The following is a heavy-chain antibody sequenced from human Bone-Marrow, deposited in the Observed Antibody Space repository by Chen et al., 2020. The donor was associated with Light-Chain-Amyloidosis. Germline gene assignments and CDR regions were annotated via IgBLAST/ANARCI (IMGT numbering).Heavy chain of an antibody. J-gene: IGHJ3*01. CDR2: IDWDGDK. Sequence: QVTVKESGPALVKPTQTLTLTCTFSGFSLSSNRMRLNWIRQPPGKALEWLARIDWDGDKYYTPSLETRLTISKDPSKNQVVLTMTNMDPVDTATYYCARMSFFETSDALDVWGQGTMITVSS. V-gene: IGHV2-70*04. CDR3: ARMSFFETSDALDV. D-gene: IGHD3-9*01. CDR1: GFSLSSNRMR.